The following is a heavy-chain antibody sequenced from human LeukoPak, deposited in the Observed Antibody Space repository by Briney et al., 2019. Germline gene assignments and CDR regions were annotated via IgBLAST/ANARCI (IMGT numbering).Heavy chain of an antibody. CDR2: IYYSGST. Sequence: SETLSLTCTDSGGSISSYYWSWIRQPPGKGLEWIGYIYYSGSTNYNPSLKSRVTISVDTSKNQFSLKLSSVTAADTAVYYCARGRPWSYYNYYFHYWGQGTLVTVSS. D-gene: IGHD3-10*01. J-gene: IGHJ4*02. V-gene: IGHV4-59*01. CDR1: GGSISSYY. CDR3: ARGRPWSYYNYYFHY.